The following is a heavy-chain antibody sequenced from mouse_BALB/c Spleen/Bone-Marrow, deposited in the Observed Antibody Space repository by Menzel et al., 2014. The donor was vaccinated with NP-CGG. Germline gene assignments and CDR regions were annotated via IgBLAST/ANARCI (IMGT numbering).Heavy chain of an antibody. Sequence: LQESGPELVRPGVSVKLSCKGSGYTFTAYAMHWVKQSHAKSLEWIGLISTYSGNTYYNQNFKGKATMTVDKSSSTAYMELARLTSEDSAIYYCARNFYGSSYFDYWGQGTTLTVSS. J-gene: IGHJ2*01. CDR3: ARNFYGSSYFDY. V-gene: IGHV1-67*01. D-gene: IGHD1-1*01. CDR2: ISTYSGNT. CDR1: GYTFTAYA.